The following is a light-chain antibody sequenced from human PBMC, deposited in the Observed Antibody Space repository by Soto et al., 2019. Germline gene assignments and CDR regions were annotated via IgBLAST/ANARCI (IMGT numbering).Light chain of an antibody. Sequence: EIVLTQSPGTLSLSPGERATLSCRASQSVSSSYLAWYQQKPGQAPRLLIYGASSRATGIPDRFSGSGSGTDFILTISSLQPEDFATYYCLQDYSFPLTFGGGTKVDIK. V-gene: IGKV3-20*01. CDR2: GAS. CDR1: QSVSSSY. CDR3: LQDYSFPLT. J-gene: IGKJ4*01.